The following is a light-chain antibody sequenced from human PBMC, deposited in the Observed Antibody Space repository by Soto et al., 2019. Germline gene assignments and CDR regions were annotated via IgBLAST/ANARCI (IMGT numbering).Light chain of an antibody. CDR1: QSVSSSY. CDR3: QQYGSSPPSWT. Sequence: EIVLTQSPGTLSLSPGERATLSCRASQSVSSSYLAWYQQKPGQAPRLLIYGASSRATGIPDRFSGSGSGTEFALTISRLESEDFAVYYCQQYGSSPPSWTFGQGTKVEIK. CDR2: GAS. V-gene: IGKV3-20*01. J-gene: IGKJ1*01.